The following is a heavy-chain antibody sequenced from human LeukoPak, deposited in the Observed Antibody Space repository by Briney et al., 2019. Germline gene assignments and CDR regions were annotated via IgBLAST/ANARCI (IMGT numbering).Heavy chain of an antibody. V-gene: IGHV3-9*01. Sequence: SLRLSCAASGFTFDDYAMHWVRQPPEKGLEWVSGISWNSGTIDYADSVTGRFTISRHNSKNTLYLQMNSLRAEDTAVYYCARVSLTYYYDSSALPDAFDIWGQGTMVTVSS. J-gene: IGHJ3*02. D-gene: IGHD3-22*01. CDR3: ARVSLTYYYDSSALPDAFDI. CDR1: GFTFDDYA. CDR2: ISWNSGTI.